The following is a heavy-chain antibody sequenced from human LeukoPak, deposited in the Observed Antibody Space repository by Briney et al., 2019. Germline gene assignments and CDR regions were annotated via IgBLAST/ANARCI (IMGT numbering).Heavy chain of an antibody. CDR1: GGSVSSGSYY. D-gene: IGHD6-6*01. Sequence: SETLSLTCTVSGGSVSSGSYYWSWIRQPPGKGLEWIGYIYDSGSTNYNPSLKSRVAISVDTSKNQFSLKLSSVTAADTAVYYCARAFSSSSFYFNYWGQGTLVTVSS. CDR3: ARAFSSSSFYFNY. J-gene: IGHJ4*02. CDR2: IYDSGST. V-gene: IGHV4-61*01.